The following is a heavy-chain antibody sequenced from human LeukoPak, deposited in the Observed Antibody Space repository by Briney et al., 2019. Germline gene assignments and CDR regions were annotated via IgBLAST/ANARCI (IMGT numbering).Heavy chain of an antibody. CDR2: ISGRGGTT. CDR1: GFTFSSYA. D-gene: IGHD3-10*01. CDR3: AKDQYGSGRVHDAFDI. Sequence: PGGSLRLSCAASGFTFSSYAMSWVRQAPGKGLEWVSGISGRGGTTYYADSVKGRFTIYRDNSKNPLYLQMNSLRAEDTAVYYCAKDQYGSGRVHDAFDIWGQGTMVTVSS. J-gene: IGHJ3*02. V-gene: IGHV3-23*01.